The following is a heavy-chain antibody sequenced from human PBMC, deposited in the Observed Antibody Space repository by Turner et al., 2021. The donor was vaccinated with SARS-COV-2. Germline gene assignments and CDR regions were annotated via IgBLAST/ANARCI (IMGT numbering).Heavy chain of an antibody. D-gene: IGHD3-22*01. J-gene: IGHJ4*02. V-gene: IGHV3-7*01. Sequence: EVQLVESGGGLVQPGGSLRLSCAASGFTFSSYCMSWVRQAPGKGLEWVANIKQDGSEKYYVDSVKGRFTISRDNAKNSLYLQMNSLRAEDMAVYYCARDGLHYYDISAYPNLASDYWGQGTLVTVSS. CDR1: GFTFSSYC. CDR3: ARDGLHYYDISAYPNLASDY. CDR2: IKQDGSEK.